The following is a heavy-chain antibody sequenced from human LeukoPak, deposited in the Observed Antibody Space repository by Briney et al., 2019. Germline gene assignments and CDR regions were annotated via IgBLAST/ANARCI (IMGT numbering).Heavy chain of an antibody. CDR3: ARIAAAGTNSGYYYYGMDV. J-gene: IGHJ6*02. CDR2: IYYSGST. CDR1: GGSISSSSYY. V-gene: IGHV4-39*01. Sequence: NPSETLSLTCTVSGGSISSSSYYWGWIRQPPGKGLEWIGSIYYSGSTYYNPSLKSRVTISVDTSKNQFSLKLSSVTAADTAVYYCARIAAAGTNSGYYYYGMDVWGQGTTVTVSS. D-gene: IGHD6-13*01.